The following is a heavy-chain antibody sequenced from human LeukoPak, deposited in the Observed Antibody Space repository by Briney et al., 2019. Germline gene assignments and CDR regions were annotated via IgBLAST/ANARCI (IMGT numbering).Heavy chain of an antibody. CDR2: IYYTGST. CDR1: GGSMSNSSYY. J-gene: IGHJ6*03. CDR3: AREPHPYEGYCSGGSCYSNYYYYMDV. Sequence: SETLSLTCTVSGGSMSNSSYYWGWIRQPPGKGLEWIGSIYYTGSTYYNPSFKSRITISVDTSKNQFSLKVISVTAADTAVYYCAREPHPYEGYCSGGSCYSNYYYYMDVWGKGTTVTVSS. V-gene: IGHV4-39*07. D-gene: IGHD2-15*01.